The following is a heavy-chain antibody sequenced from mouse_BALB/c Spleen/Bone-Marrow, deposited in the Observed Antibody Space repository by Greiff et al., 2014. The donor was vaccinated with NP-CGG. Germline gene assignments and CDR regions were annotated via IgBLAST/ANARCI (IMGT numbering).Heavy chain of an antibody. Sequence: VQLKDSGAELVKPGASVKLSCTASGFNIKDNYMHWVKQRPEQGLEWIGRIDPANGNTKYDPKFQGKATITADTSSNTAYLQLSSLTSEDTAVYYCARWEYYAMDYWGQGTSVTVSS. CDR3: ARWEYYAMDY. CDR2: IDPANGNT. D-gene: IGHD4-1*01. V-gene: IGHV14-3*02. J-gene: IGHJ4*01. CDR1: GFNIKDNY.